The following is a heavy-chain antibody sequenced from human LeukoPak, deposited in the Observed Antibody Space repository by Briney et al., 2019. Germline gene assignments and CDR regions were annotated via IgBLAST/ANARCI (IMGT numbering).Heavy chain of an antibody. Sequence: SETLSLTCAVYGESFSGYHWTWIRQPPGKGLEWIGEINHSGSTNYNPSLKSRVTISVDTSKNQFSLKLSSVTAADTAVYYCAQLRGYFDLWGRGTLVTVSS. CDR2: INHSGST. CDR3: AQLRGYFDL. J-gene: IGHJ2*01. CDR1: GESFSGYH. D-gene: IGHD5-24*01. V-gene: IGHV4-34*01.